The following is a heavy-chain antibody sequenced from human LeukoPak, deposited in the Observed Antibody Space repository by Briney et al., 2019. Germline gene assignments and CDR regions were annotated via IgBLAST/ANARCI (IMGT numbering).Heavy chain of an antibody. D-gene: IGHD2-15*01. CDR1: GFTFSSYS. Sequence: GGSLRLSCAASGFTFSSYSMNWVRQAPGKGLEWVSSITRSNYIYYADSVKGRFTISRDNAKNSLYLQMNSLRAEDTAVYYCARDCSGGSCYSTDAFDIWGQGTMVTVSS. J-gene: IGHJ3*02. CDR2: ITRSNYI. CDR3: ARDCSGGSCYSTDAFDI. V-gene: IGHV3-21*04.